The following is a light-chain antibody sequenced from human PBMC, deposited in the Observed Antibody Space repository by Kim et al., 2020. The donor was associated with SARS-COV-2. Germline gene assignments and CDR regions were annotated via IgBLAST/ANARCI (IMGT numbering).Light chain of an antibody. J-gene: IGLJ2*01. CDR3: SSYTTRRSVV. CDR2: DVS. Sequence: QSALTQPASVSGSPGQSITISCTGTSSDVGGYNYVSWYQQHPGKAPKVMIYDVSRRPSGIFNRFSGSKSGNTASLTISGLQAEDEADYFCSSYTTRRSVVFGGGTQLTVL. V-gene: IGLV2-14*03. CDR1: SSDVGGYNY.